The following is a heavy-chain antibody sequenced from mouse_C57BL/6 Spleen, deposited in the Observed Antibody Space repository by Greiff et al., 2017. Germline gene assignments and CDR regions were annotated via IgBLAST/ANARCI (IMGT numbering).Heavy chain of an antibody. D-gene: IGHD2-10*02. Sequence: EVHLVESGGGLVKPGGSLKLSCAASGFTFSSYAMSWVRQTPEKRLEWVATISDGGSYTYYPDNVKGRFTISRDNAKNNLYLQMSHLKSEDAAVYYCAGGIHLVSTAGEFAYWGQGTLVTVSA. CDR3: AGGIHLVSTAGEFAY. J-gene: IGHJ3*01. CDR2: ISDGGSYT. V-gene: IGHV5-4*01. CDR1: GFTFSSYA.